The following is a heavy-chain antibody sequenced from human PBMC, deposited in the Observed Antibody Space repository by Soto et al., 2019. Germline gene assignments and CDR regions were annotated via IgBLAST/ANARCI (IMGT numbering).Heavy chain of an antibody. CDR3: ARGFGGSTGLPPFYYYFGMDV. D-gene: IGHD1-26*01. Sequence: QVKLVQSGAEVKKPGASVKVSCKASGYTFTSYGISWVRQAPGQGLEWMGWISAYNGNTNYAQQLQGRVTMTTDTSTSTAYMELRSLRSDDTAVYYCARGFGGSTGLPPFYYYFGMDVWGQGTTVTVSS. CDR2: ISAYNGNT. V-gene: IGHV1-18*01. CDR1: GYTFTSYG. J-gene: IGHJ6*02.